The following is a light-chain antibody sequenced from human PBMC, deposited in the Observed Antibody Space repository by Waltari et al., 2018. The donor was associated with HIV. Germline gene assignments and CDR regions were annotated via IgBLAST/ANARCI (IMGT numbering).Light chain of an antibody. V-gene: IGKV3-11*01. CDR1: QSVSTF. CDR3: QQRSNGPLT. Sequence: ILFTQSPATLPLSPAERATLSCRDSQSVSTFLVGYQQKPGQAPRLLMYDASKGAAGIPARFSGSGSGTDFTRTISGLGPEDVAVYYGQQRSNGPLTFGGGTKVEIK. CDR2: DAS. J-gene: IGKJ4*02.